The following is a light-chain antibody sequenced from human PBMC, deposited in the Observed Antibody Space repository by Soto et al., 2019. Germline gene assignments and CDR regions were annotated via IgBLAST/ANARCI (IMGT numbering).Light chain of an antibody. Sequence: EIVMTQSPATLSVSPGERATLSCRASQSVSSNLAWYQQKPGQAPRLLIHGASTRATGIPARFSGSGSATEFPLTISSLQSEVFSFYYCQQYNNWPPFTFGPGTKVDIK. CDR3: QQYNNWPPFT. CDR2: GAS. J-gene: IGKJ3*01. CDR1: QSVSSN. V-gene: IGKV3D-15*01.